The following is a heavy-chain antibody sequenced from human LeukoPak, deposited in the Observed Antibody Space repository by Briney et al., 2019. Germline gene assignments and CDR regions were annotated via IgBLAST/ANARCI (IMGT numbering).Heavy chain of an antibody. D-gene: IGHD2-2*01. Sequence: GASVRVSCKASGGTFNIYAISWVRQAPGQGREWMGGIIPIFGTANYAQKFQGRVTITADESTSTAYMELSSLRSEDTAVYYCGYVVVHYYYYMDVWGKGTTVTVSS. CDR3: GYVVVHYYYYMDV. CDR2: IIPIFGTA. CDR1: GGTFNIYA. J-gene: IGHJ6*03. V-gene: IGHV1-69*13.